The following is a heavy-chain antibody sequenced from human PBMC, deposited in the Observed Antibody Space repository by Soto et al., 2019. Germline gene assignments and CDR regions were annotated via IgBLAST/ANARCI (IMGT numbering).Heavy chain of an antibody. CDR2: ISSSGSTI. CDR1: GFTFSSYE. CDR3: ARDWDERSGGSCYAIYYYYYGMDV. Sequence: PGGSLRLSCAASGFTFSSYEMNWVRQAPGKGLEWVSYISSSGSTIYYADSVKGRFTISRDNAKNSLYLQMNSLRAEDTAVYYCARDWDERSGGSCYAIYYYYYGMDVWGQGTTVTVSS. J-gene: IGHJ6*02. D-gene: IGHD2-15*01. V-gene: IGHV3-48*03.